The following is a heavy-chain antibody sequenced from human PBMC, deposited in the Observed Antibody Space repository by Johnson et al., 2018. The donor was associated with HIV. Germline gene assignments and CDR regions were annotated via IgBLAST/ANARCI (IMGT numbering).Heavy chain of an antibody. CDR1: GFTLSRYA. Sequence: QVQLVESGGGVVQPGRSLRLSCAAPGFTLSRYAMHWVRQAPGKGLEWLAVISSAESNKYYADSVRRRITISRDNSKNTLYLQMNSLRAEDTAVYYSARERFSDILTGYHAFDVWGQGTMVTVSS. J-gene: IGHJ3*01. D-gene: IGHD3-9*01. V-gene: IGHV3-30*04. CDR2: ISSAESNK. CDR3: ARERFSDILTGYHAFDV.